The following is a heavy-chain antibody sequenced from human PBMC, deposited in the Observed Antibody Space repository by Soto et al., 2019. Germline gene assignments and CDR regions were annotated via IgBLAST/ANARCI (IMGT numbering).Heavy chain of an antibody. Sequence: PGGSLRLSCAASGFTFSSYWMSWVRQAPGKGLEWVANIKQDGSEKYYVDSVKGRFTISRDNAKNSLYLQMNSLRAEDTAVYYCARASSQIRITMVRGGGNYYYGMDVWGQGTTVTVSS. CDR2: IKQDGSEK. CDR3: ARASSQIRITMVRGGGNYYYGMDV. J-gene: IGHJ6*02. CDR1: GFTFSSYW. D-gene: IGHD3-10*01. V-gene: IGHV3-7*05.